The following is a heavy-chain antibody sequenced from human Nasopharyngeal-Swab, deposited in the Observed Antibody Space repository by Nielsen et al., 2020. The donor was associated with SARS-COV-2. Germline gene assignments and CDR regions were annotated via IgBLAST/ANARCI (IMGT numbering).Heavy chain of an antibody. D-gene: IGHD2-15*01. CDR3: ARDTYCSGGSCYGYGMAV. J-gene: IGHJ6*02. V-gene: IGHV3-7*01. CDR2: IKEDGSEK. Sequence: VCQAPGKGLEWGANIKEDGSEKNYVDSVKGRFAISRDNAKNSLYLQMNSLRADDTAVYYCARDTYCSGGSCYGYGMAVWGQGTTVTVSS.